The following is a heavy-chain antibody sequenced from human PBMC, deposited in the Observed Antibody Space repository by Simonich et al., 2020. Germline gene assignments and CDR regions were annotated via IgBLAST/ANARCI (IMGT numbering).Heavy chain of an antibody. Sequence: QVQLVQSGAEVKKPGASVKVPCKASGYTFTGYYMHWVRQAPGQGLEGKGRNNPNSGGTNYAQKFQGRVTMTRDTSISTAYMELSRLRSDDTAVYYCASGWDWGFSHMSDYWGQGTLVTVSS. CDR3: ASGWDWGFSHMSDY. CDR1: GYTFTGYY. V-gene: IGHV1-2*06. J-gene: IGHJ4*02. CDR2: NNPNSGGT. D-gene: IGHD7-27*01.